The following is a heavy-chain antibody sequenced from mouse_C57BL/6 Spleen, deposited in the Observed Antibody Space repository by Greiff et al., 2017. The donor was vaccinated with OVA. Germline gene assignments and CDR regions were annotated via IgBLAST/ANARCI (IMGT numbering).Heavy chain of an antibody. J-gene: IGHJ2*01. Sequence: QVQLKQSGAELVKPGASVKISCKASGYAFSSYWMNWVKQRPGKGLEWIGQIYPGDGDTNYNGKFKGKATLTADKSSSTAYMQLSSLTSEDSAVYFCAKGLRRLYYFDYWGQGTTLTVSS. CDR1: GYAFSSYW. CDR3: AKGLRRLYYFDY. V-gene: IGHV1-80*01. CDR2: IYPGDGDT. D-gene: IGHD2-4*01.